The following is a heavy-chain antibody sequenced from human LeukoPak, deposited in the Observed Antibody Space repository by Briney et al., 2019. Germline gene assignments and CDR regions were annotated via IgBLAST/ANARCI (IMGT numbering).Heavy chain of an antibody. CDR2: MNSAGTTI. CDR3: IREVQVRASASLGL. V-gene: IGHV3-74*01. Sequence: GGSLRLSCAASGFTISGFWMHWVRQVPGEGLVWVARMNSAGTTINYADSVKGRFTISRDNVRNTLHLQMNNLSLEDTAVYFCIREVQVRASASLGLWGRGTLVTVS. D-gene: IGHD1-1*01. CDR1: GFTISGFW. J-gene: IGHJ4*01.